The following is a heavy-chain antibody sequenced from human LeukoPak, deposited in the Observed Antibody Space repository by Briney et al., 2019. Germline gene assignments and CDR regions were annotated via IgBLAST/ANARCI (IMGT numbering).Heavy chain of an antibody. Sequence: PSETLSLTCTVSGGSISSYYWSWIRQPPGKGLEWIGYIYYSGSTNYNPSLKSRATISVDTSKNQFSLKLSSVTAADTAVYYCASTEMATIFTYWGQGTLVTVSS. CDR2: IYYSGST. CDR1: GGSISSYY. D-gene: IGHD5-24*01. CDR3: ASTEMATIFTY. J-gene: IGHJ4*02. V-gene: IGHV4-59*01.